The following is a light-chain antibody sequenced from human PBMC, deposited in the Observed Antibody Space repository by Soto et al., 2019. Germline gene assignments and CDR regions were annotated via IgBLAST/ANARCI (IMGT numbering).Light chain of an antibody. CDR2: GAS. Sequence: DIQMTQSPSSLSASVGDRVTITCQTRQNINTYLNWYQQKPGKAPKLLIYGASSLQSGVPLRFSGSGSGTDFTLTISGLEPEDSATYYCQESYSFLWGTCGQGTKVEIK. J-gene: IGKJ1*01. CDR3: QESYSFLWGT. CDR1: QNINTY. V-gene: IGKV1-39*01.